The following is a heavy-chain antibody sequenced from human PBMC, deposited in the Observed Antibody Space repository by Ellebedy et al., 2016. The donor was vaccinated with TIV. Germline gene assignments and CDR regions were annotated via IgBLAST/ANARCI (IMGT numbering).Heavy chain of an antibody. Sequence: MPSETLSLTCTVSGGSISNFYWSWIRQPAGRGLEWIGRIYFTGSTSFSPSLKSRVTMSVDTSKCQFSLKLSSVTAADTAVYYCARDSSSGWVDAFDYWGQGTLVTVSS. D-gene: IGHD6-19*01. V-gene: IGHV4-4*07. CDR2: IYFTGST. CDR1: GGSISNFY. CDR3: ARDSSSGWVDAFDY. J-gene: IGHJ4*02.